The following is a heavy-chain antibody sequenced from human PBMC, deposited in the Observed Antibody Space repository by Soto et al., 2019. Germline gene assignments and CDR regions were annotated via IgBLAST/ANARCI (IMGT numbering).Heavy chain of an antibody. J-gene: IGHJ6*02. CDR3: ARGSWGGDGIDV. CDR2: ISSSSRDI. CDR1: GFIFSTYT. Sequence: GGSLGLACAASGFIFSTYTINGVRQAPGKGLEWVASISSSSRDIFYADSVKARFTISRDNANSSVDLQMNSLRVGDTAIYYCARGSWGGDGIDVWGQGTTVTVSS. V-gene: IGHV3-21*01. D-gene: IGHD3-16*01.